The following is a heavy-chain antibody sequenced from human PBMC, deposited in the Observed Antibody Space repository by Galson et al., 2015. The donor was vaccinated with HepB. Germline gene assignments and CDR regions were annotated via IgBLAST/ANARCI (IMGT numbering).Heavy chain of an antibody. V-gene: IGHV3-21*01. Sequence: SLRLSCAASGFTFSSYSMNWVRQAPGKGLEWVSSISSSSSYIYYADSVKGRFTISRDNAKNSLYLQMNSLRAEDTAVYYCAGRSYGPDDGHYGMDVWGQGTTVTVSS. CDR3: AGRSYGPDDGHYGMDV. CDR1: GFTFSSYS. CDR2: ISSSSSYI. J-gene: IGHJ6*02. D-gene: IGHD5-18*01.